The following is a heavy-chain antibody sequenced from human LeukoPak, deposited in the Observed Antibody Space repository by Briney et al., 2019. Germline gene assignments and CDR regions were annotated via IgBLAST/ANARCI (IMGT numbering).Heavy chain of an antibody. CDR1: GFTFSSYW. D-gene: IGHD2-15*01. CDR2: IKQDGSEK. CDR3: ARDRVVVAATLRFDP. J-gene: IGHJ5*02. V-gene: IGHV3-7*01. Sequence: GGSLRLSCAASGFTFSSYWMSWVRQAPGKGLEWVANIKQDGSEKYYVDSVKGRFTISRDNAKNSLYPQMNSLRAEDTAVYYCARDRVVVAATLRFDPWGQGTLVTVSS.